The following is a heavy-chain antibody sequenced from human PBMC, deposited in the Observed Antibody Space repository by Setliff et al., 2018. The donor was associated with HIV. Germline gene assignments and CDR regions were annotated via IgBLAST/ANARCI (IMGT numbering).Heavy chain of an antibody. D-gene: IGHD3-22*01. CDR1: SGSISGDNW. CDR3: AVRRYYDSTGYYDY. CDR2: IYHRGST. V-gene: IGHV4-4*02. Sequence: PSETLSLPCTVSSGSISGDNWWSWVRQPPGKGLEWIGEIYHRGSTNYNPSLKSRVTISVDKSKNQFSLKLTSVTAADTAVYYCAVRRYYDSTGYYDYWGQGTLVTVSS. J-gene: IGHJ4*02.